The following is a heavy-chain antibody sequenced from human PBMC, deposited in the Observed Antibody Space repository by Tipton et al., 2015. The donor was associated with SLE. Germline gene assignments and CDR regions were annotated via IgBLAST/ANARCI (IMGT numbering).Heavy chain of an antibody. D-gene: IGHD6-13*01. CDR3: ATGSSSWSPFDY. J-gene: IGHJ4*02. CDR1: GDSISSGGYS. V-gene: IGHV4-30-2*01. CDR2: IYHSGST. Sequence: LRLSCAVPGDSISSGGYSWSWIRQPPGKGLEWIGYIYHSGSTYYNPSLKSRVTISVDRSKNQFSLKLSSVTAADTAVYYCATGSSSWSPFDYWGRGTLVTVSS.